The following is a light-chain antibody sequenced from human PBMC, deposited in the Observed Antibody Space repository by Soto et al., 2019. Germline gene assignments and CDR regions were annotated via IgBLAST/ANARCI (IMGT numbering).Light chain of an antibody. J-gene: IGLJ1*01. V-gene: IGLV2-18*01. CDR2: EVN. CDR3: SLYISGSTYV. Sequence: QSVLTQPPSVSGSPGQSVTIPCTGTSSDVGSYNRLSWYQQPPGTAPKLIMYEVNTRPSGVPDRFSGSKSGSTASLTISGLQAEDEADYYCSLYISGSTYVFGTGTKVTVL. CDR1: SSDVGSYNR.